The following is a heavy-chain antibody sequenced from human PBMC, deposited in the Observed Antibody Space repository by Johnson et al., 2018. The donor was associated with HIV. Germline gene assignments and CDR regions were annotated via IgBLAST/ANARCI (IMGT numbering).Heavy chain of an antibody. CDR2: ISSSGNTI. CDR3: ARGLSSGYSGYAFDI. J-gene: IGHJ3*02. D-gene: IGHD3-22*01. Sequence: QVQLVESGGDLVKPGGSLRLSCAASGFTFRDYYMSWIRQAPGKGLEWVSYISSSGNTIYYADSVKGRFTISRDNAKNSLYLQMNSLRAGDTAVYYCARGLSSGYSGYAFDIWGQGTMVTVSS. CDR1: GFTFRDYY. V-gene: IGHV3-11*04.